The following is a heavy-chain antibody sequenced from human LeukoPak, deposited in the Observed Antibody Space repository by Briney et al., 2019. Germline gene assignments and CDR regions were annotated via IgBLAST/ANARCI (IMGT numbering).Heavy chain of an antibody. Sequence: GASHRLSCLSREITVSNYWMDLVGQPPRKGMEWVAIIEKDGSEILYVDSVKGRFTISRDNAKNSLYLQMNSLRAEDTAVYYCAAGAGWLIDWWGQGTLVTVSS. CDR3: AAGAGWLIDW. CDR2: IEKDGSEI. J-gene: IGHJ4*02. CDR1: EITVSNYW. D-gene: IGHD6-19*01. V-gene: IGHV3-7*01.